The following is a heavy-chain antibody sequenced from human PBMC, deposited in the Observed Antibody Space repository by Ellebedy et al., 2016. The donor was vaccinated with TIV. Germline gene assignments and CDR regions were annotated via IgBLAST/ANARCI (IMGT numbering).Heavy chain of an antibody. CDR2: INPSGGST. CDR1: GYTFTSYY. CDR3: ARVEMATMYLSD. V-gene: IGHV1-46*01. Sequence: AASVKVSCKASGYTFTSYYMHWARQAPGQGLEWMGIINPSGGSTSYAQKFQGRVTITRDTSTGTVYMELSSLRSEDTAVYYWARVEMATMYLSDWGQGTLVTVSS. J-gene: IGHJ4*02. D-gene: IGHD5-24*01.